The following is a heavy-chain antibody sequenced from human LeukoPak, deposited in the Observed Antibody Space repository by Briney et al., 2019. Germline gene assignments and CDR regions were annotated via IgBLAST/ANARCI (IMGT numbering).Heavy chain of an antibody. V-gene: IGHV1-69*05. CDR2: IIPIFGTA. D-gene: IGHD2-21*02. CDR1: GGTFSSYA. CDR3: PRAYCGGDCPFDY. Sequence: ASVKVSCKASGGTFSSYAISWVRQAPGQGLEWRGGIIPIFGTANYAQKFKGRVPITTDESTRTAYMELSSLRTEDTAAYYCPRAYCGGDCPFDYWGPGTLVTVSS. J-gene: IGHJ4*02.